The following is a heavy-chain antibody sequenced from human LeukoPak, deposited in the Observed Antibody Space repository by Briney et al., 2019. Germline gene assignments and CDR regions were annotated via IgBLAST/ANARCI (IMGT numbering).Heavy chain of an antibody. CDR2: IRQDGSVQ. V-gene: IGHV3-7*01. CDR1: GFTFSSYW. Sequence: GGSLRLSCAASGFTFSSYWMSWVRQAPGKGLEWVANIRQDGSVQNYVDSVKGRFTISRDNPKNSVYLQMNSLRAEDTAVYYCARDLRVGSPFDYWGQGTLVTVSS. D-gene: IGHD1-26*01. CDR3: ARDLRVGSPFDY. J-gene: IGHJ4*02.